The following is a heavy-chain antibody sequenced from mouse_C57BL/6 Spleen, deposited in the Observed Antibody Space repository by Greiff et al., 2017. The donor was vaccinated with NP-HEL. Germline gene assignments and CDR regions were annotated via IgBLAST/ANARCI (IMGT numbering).Heavy chain of an antibody. D-gene: IGHD2-4*01. CDR1: GYTFTSYW. CDR2: IDPSDSYT. CDR3: ARGRDDYVKKRAY. Sequence: QVQLQQPGAELVKPGASVKLSCKASGYTFTSYWMQWVKQRPGQGLEWIGEIDPSDSYTNYNQKFKGKATLTVDTSSSTAYMQLSSLTSEDSAVYYCARGRDDYVKKRAYWGQGTLVTVSA. J-gene: IGHJ3*01. V-gene: IGHV1-50*01.